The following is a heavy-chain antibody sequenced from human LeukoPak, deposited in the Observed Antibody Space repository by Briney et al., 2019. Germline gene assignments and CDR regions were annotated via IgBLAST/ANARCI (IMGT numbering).Heavy chain of an antibody. J-gene: IGHJ4*02. CDR3: ARNKSHDGPRGPQSSIYFDY. Sequence: AGGSLRLSCAASGFTFSSYWMSWVRQGPGKGLEWVANRKQDGSEKYYVDSVKGRFTISRDNAKNSLYLQMNSLRAEDTAVYYCARNKSHDGPRGPQSSIYFDYWGQGTLVTVSS. D-gene: IGHD3-10*01. CDR2: RKQDGSEK. V-gene: IGHV3-7*05. CDR1: GFTFSSYW.